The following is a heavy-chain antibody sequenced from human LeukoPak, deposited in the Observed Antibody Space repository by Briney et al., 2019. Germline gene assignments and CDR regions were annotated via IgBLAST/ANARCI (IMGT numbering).Heavy chain of an antibody. CDR1: NGSISSYS. J-gene: IGHJ4*02. CDR2: IYXXXNX. D-gene: IGHD5-18*01. CDR3: ARQTRYNYGPGFDF. V-gene: IGHV4-59*08. Sequence: SETLSLTCTVSNGSISSYSWSWIRQPPGXXXXXXGYIYXXXNXXXXXXXKXRXTMXXDTSKNQFSLRLSSVTAADTAVYYCARQTRYNYGPGFDFWGQGALVTVSS.